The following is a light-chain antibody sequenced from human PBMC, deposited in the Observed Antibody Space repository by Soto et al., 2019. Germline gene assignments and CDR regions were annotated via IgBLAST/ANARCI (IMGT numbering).Light chain of an antibody. Sequence: EIGVTQPTSNPAFSPRKRNTLSCRASQSVSSNLAWYKQKPGQAPRLLIYGASTRATGIPAGFSGSGSGTEFTLTISSLQSEDFAVYYCKQYNNWPVTFGGGA. CDR3: KQYNNWPVT. CDR2: GAS. V-gene: IGKV3-15*01. CDR1: QSVSSN. J-gene: IGKJ4*01.